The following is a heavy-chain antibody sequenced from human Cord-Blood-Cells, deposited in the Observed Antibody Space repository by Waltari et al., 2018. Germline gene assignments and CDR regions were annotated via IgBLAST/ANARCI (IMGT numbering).Heavy chain of an antibody. V-gene: IGHV4-34*01. D-gene: IGHD7-27*01. J-gene: IGHJ3*02. CDR2: INHSGST. CDR3: ARPLTGDAFDI. Sequence: QVQLQQWGAGLLKPSETLSLTCAVYGGSFSGYYWSWIRQPPGKGLEGIGEINHSGSTNYNPSLKSRVTISVDTSKNQFSLKLSSVTAADTAVYYCARPLTGDAFDIWGQGTMVTVSS. CDR1: GGSFSGYY.